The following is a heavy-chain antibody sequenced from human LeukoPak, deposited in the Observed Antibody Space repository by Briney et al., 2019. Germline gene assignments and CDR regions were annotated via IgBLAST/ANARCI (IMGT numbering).Heavy chain of an antibody. CDR1: GFTFSSYA. J-gene: IGHJ4*02. D-gene: IGHD1-26*01. CDR3: AAESIVGPTKFDY. CDR2: VDPESGLS. Sequence: PGGSLRLSCAASGFTFSSYAMHWVRQAPGKGLEWVGRVDPESGLSFYAEKFHGRVTIVADTTTDTSYMSLSSLRSEDTAVFYCAAESIVGPTKFDYWGQGTLVTVSS. V-gene: IGHV1-69-2*01.